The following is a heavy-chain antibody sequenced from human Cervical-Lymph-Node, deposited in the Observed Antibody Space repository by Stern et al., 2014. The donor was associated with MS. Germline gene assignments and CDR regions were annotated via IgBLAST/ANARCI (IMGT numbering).Heavy chain of an antibody. Sequence: VQLEESGAEVKKPGSSVKVSCKASGGTFSTYAIRWGRQVPGQGLEWMGGIIPIFGRANYAQKFQGRVTIPADESTSTAYMELSSLRSEDTAVYYCARGWSYDILTGYSYWGQGTLVTVSS. D-gene: IGHD3-9*01. V-gene: IGHV1-69*01. CDR1: GGTFSTYA. J-gene: IGHJ4*02. CDR2: IIPIFGRA. CDR3: ARGWSYDILTGYSY.